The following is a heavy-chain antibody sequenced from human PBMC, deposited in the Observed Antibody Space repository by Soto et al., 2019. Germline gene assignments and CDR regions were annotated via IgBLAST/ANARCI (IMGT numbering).Heavy chain of an antibody. CDR3: AAFWSGSVGYYYYGMDV. J-gene: IGHJ6*02. V-gene: IGHV1-69*13. Sequence: SVKVSCKASGGTFSSYAISWVRQAPGQGLEWMGGIIPIFGTANYAQKFQGRVTITADESTSTAYMELSSLRSEDTAVYYCAAFWSGSVGYYYYGMDVWGQGTTVTVYS. CDR2: IIPIFGTA. D-gene: IGHD3-3*01. CDR1: GGTFSSYA.